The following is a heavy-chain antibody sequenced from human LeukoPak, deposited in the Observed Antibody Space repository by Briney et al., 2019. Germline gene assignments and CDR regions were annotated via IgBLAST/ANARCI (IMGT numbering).Heavy chain of an antibody. D-gene: IGHD2-15*01. CDR2: ISSSSSYI. Sequence: GGSLRLSCAASGFTFSSYSMNWVRQAPGKGLEWVSSISSSSSYIYYADSVKGRFTISRDNAKNSLYLQMNSLRAEDTAVYYCARDGSVCSGGSCYPSYYYMDVWGKGTTVTVSS. V-gene: IGHV3-21*01. CDR1: GFTFSSYS. J-gene: IGHJ6*03. CDR3: ARDGSVCSGGSCYPSYYYMDV.